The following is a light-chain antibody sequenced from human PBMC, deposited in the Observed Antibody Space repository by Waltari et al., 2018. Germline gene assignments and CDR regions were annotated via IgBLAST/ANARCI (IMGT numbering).Light chain of an antibody. CDR2: DAS. J-gene: IGKJ1*01. Sequence: DIQMTQSPSSVPASVGDRVTITCRASQGISSRLAWYQQKPGKAPKLLIYDASSLHSGVPSRFSGSGSGTDFTLTIRSLQPEDFATYYCQQVNSFPRTFGQGTKVEVK. V-gene: IGKV1-12*01. CDR1: QGISSR. CDR3: QQVNSFPRT.